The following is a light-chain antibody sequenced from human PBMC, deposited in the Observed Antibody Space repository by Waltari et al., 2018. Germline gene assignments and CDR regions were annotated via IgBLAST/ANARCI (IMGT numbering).Light chain of an antibody. CDR2: GAS. J-gene: IGKJ5*01. V-gene: IGKV3-20*01. CDR1: QIVSSTY. CDR3: QQYGDSPIT. Sequence: EIVLTQFPGTLSLSPGDRATLSCRASQIVSSTYLAWYQQKPGQAPRLLIFGASSRATGIPDRCSGSGSGTDFTLTISRLEPEDFAVYYCQQYGDSPITFGQGTRLEIK.